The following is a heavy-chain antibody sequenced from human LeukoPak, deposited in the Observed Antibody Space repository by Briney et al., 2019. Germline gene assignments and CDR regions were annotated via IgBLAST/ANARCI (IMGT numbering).Heavy chain of an antibody. CDR1: GFTFDDYA. J-gene: IGHJ4*02. V-gene: IGHV3-9*01. D-gene: IGHD1-26*01. Sequence: GGSLRLSCAASGFTFDDYAMHWVRQAPGKGLEWVSGISWNSYSIGYADSVKGRFTISRDNSKNTLYLQMNSLRAEDTAVYYCAKLFRQKWELLSNYFDYWGQGTLVTVSS. CDR3: AKLFRQKWELLSNYFDY. CDR2: ISWNSYSI.